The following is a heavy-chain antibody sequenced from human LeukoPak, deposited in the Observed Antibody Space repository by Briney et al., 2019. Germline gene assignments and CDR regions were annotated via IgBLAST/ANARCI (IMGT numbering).Heavy chain of an antibody. V-gene: IGHV4-34*12. CDR1: GESLNYYY. J-gene: IGHJ4*02. Sequence: PSETLSLTCAVYGESLNYYYWSWILQSPGKGLEWIGDIFDGKTINYNPSLKSRVTISAATSSQQFSLNLKSVTAADTAVYFCASGAWATRLNSWAQGALVIVSS. CDR2: IFDGKTI. CDR3: ASGAWATRLNS. D-gene: IGHD4-23*01.